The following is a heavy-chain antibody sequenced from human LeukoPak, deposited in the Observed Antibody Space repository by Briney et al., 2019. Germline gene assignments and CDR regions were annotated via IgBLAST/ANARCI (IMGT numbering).Heavy chain of an antibody. J-gene: IGHJ4*02. V-gene: IGHV4-59*01. D-gene: IGHD3-10*01. CDR1: GGSISSYY. CDR3: ARLLRSYYADX. CDR2: IYYSGST. Sequence: SETLSLTCTVSGGSISSYYWSWIRQPPGKGLEWIGYIYYSGSTNYNPSLKSRVTISVDTSKNQFSLKLSSVTAADTAVYYCARLLRSYYADXWGQGTLVTVS.